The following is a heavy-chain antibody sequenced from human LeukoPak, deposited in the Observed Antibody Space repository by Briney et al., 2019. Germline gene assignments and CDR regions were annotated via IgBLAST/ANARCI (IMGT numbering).Heavy chain of an antibody. D-gene: IGHD3-9*01. V-gene: IGHV4-39*07. CDR3: ARFTVRYYDILTGYPNDAFDI. CDR1: GDSISSGSFH. CDR2: INHSGST. Sequence: SGPTLVNPSQTLSLTCTVSGDSISSGSFHWSWIRQPPGKGLEWIGEINHSGSTNYNPSLKSRVTISVDTSKNQFSLKLSSVTAADTAVYYCARFTVRYYDILTGYPNDAFDIWGQGTMVTVSS. J-gene: IGHJ3*02.